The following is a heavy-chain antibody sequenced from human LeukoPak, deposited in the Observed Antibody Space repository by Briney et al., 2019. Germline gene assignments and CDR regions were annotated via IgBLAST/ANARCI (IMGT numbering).Heavy chain of an antibody. CDR1: GGSFSGYY. D-gene: IGHD6-6*01. CDR3: ARVNISSSPYYFDY. V-gene: IGHV4-34*01. J-gene: IGHJ4*02. Sequence: SETLSLTCAVYGGSFSGYYWGWIRQPPGKGLEWIGEINHSGSTNYNPSLKSRVTISVDTSKNQFSLKLSSVTAADTAVYYCARVNISSSPYYFDYWGQGTLVTVSS. CDR2: INHSGST.